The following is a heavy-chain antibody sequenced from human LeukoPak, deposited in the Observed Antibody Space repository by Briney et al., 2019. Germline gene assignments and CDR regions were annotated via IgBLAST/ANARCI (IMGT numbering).Heavy chain of an antibody. D-gene: IGHD3-3*01. Sequence: GGSLRLSCEGSGSIFSNYDMSWVRQAPGKGLEGVSGITISGDSTFYGDSVKGRFTISRDNSRSTLYLQMNSLRAEDTAIYYCAKMTWRFDTPDHWGQGTLVTVAS. V-gene: IGHV3-23*01. CDR3: AKMTWRFDTPDH. CDR1: GSIFSNYD. J-gene: IGHJ4*02. CDR2: ITISGDST.